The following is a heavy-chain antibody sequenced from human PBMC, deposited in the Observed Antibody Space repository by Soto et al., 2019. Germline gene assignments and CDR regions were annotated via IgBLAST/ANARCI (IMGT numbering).Heavy chain of an antibody. V-gene: IGHV1-18*01. Sequence: QVQLVQSGVEVKKPGASVKVSCKASGYSFNTYGISWVRLAPGQGLEWMGWISGYNGNRNYAQKLQGRVTVTADTYTRTAHMELRSLRSDDTAVYYCARGVDTAMVPYSFDYWGQGTLVTVSS. CDR3: ARGVDTAMVPYSFDY. CDR1: GYSFNTYG. D-gene: IGHD5-18*01. J-gene: IGHJ4*02. CDR2: ISGYNGNR.